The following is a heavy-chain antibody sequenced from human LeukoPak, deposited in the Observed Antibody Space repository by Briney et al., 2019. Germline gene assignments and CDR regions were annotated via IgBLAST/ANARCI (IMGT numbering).Heavy chain of an antibody. J-gene: IGHJ6*02. V-gene: IGHV3-30*18. CDR3: AKGTYDFWSGYHEYYYYGMDV. CDR2: ISYDGSNK. D-gene: IGHD3-3*01. Sequence: QTRGSLRLSCAASGFTFSSYGMHWVRQAPGKGLEWVAVISYDGSNKYYADSVKGRFTISRDNSKNTLYLQMNSLRAEDTAVYYCAKGTYDFWSGYHEYYYYGMDVWGQGTTVTVSS. CDR1: GFTFSSYG.